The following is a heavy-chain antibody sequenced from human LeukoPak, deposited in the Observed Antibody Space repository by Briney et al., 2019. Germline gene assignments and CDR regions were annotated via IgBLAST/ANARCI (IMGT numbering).Heavy chain of an antibody. J-gene: IGHJ4*02. Sequence: PGGSLRLSCVASGFTFSNYWMSWVRQAPGKGLERVANINQDGSEKYSVGSVRGRFTFSRDNAKNSLFLQMDNLRADDTAVFYCARDDSSGQYYFDSWGQGTLVTVSS. V-gene: IGHV3-7*01. CDR3: ARDDSSGQYYFDS. D-gene: IGHD3-22*01. CDR2: INQDGSEK. CDR1: GFTFSNYW.